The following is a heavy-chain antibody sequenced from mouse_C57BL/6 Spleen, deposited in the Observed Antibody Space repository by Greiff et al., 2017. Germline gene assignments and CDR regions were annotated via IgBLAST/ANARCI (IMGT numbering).Heavy chain of an antibody. V-gene: IGHV3-6*01. Sequence: LMESGPGLVKPSQSLSLTCSVTGYSFTSGYYWNWIRQFPGNKLEWMGYISYDGSNNYNPSLKNRISITRDTSKNQFFLKLNSVTTEDTATYYCAKEDYDVDAMDYWGQGTSVTVSS. CDR2: ISYDGSN. CDR3: AKEDYDVDAMDY. CDR1: GYSFTSGYY. D-gene: IGHD2-4*01. J-gene: IGHJ4*01.